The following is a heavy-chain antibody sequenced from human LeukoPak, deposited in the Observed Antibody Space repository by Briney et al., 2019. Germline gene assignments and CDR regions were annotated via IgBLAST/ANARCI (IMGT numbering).Heavy chain of an antibody. CDR1: GFTFSSYG. V-gene: IGHV3-30*18. D-gene: IGHD6-13*01. CDR3: AKGRGSSGHFDY. CDR2: ISYDGSNK. Sequence: GRSLRLSCAASGFTFSSYGMHWVRQAPGKGLEWVAVISYDGSNKYYADSVKGRFTISRDNSKNTLYLQMNSLRAEDTAVYYCAKGRGSSGHFDYWGQGTLVTVSS. J-gene: IGHJ4*02.